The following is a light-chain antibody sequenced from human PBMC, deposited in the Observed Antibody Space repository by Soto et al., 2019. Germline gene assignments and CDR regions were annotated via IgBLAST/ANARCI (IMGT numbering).Light chain of an antibody. J-gene: IGLJ2*01. V-gene: IGLV1-40*01. CDR1: SSNIGAGYD. CDR2: GNS. Sequence: QSVLTQPPSVSGAPGQRVTISCTGSSSNIGAGYDVHWYQQLPGTAPKLLIYGNSNRPSGVPDRFSGSKSGTSASLAITGLQDEDEADYYCQSYDSSPVVFGGGTKLTVL. CDR3: QSYDSSPVV.